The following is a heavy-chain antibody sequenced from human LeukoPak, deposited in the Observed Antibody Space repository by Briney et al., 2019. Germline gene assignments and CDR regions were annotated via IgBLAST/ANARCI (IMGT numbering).Heavy chain of an antibody. V-gene: IGHV4-59*08. D-gene: IGHD3-10*01. CDR2: IDYSGST. CDR3: ARQVTMVRGADAFDAFAI. J-gene: IGHJ3*02. Sequence: SETLSLTCTDSGGSISSYYWSWIRQPPGKGLEWIEYIDYSGSTNYNPSLKSRVTISVDTSKNQFSLKLSSVTAADTAVYYCARQVTMVRGADAFDAFAIWGQWTMVTVSS. CDR1: GGSISSYY.